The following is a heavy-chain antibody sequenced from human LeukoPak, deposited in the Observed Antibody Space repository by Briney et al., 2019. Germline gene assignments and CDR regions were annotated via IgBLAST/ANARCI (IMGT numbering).Heavy chain of an antibody. J-gene: IGHJ6*03. CDR2: FDPEDGET. CDR3: ATAIPHNWNYGFPPYYYYYMDV. D-gene: IGHD1-7*01. Sequence: GGSLRLSCAASGFTFSSYWMSWVRQAPGKGLEWMGGFDPEDGETIYAQKFQGRVTMTEDTSTDTAYMELSSLRSEDTAVYYCATAIPHNWNYGFPPYYYYYMDVWGKGTTVTVSS. V-gene: IGHV1-24*01. CDR1: GFTFSSYW.